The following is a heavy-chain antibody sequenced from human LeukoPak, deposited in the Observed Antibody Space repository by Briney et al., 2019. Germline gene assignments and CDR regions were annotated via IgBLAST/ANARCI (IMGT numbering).Heavy chain of an antibody. CDR3: ARSYYYGSGRGPYDY. Sequence: GGSLRLSCAASGFTFSSYWMSWVRQAPGKGLEWVANIKQDGSEKYYVDSVKGRFTISRDNAKNSLYLQMNSLRAEDTAVYYCARSYYYGSGRGPYDYWGQGILVTVSS. J-gene: IGHJ4*02. V-gene: IGHV3-7*01. D-gene: IGHD3-10*01. CDR1: GFTFSSYW. CDR2: IKQDGSEK.